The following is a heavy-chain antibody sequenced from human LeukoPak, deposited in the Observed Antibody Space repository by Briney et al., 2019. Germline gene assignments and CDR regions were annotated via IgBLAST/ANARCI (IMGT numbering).Heavy chain of an antibody. Sequence: GGSLRLSCAASGFTFSSYGMHWVRQAPGEGLEWVAFIRYDGSNKYYADSVKGRFTISRDNSKNTLYLQMNSLRAEDTAVYYCAKGYCTNGVCYTVAEYFQHWGQGTLVTVSS. V-gene: IGHV3-30*02. D-gene: IGHD2-8*01. J-gene: IGHJ1*01. CDR1: GFTFSSYG. CDR2: IRYDGSNK. CDR3: AKGYCTNGVCYTVAEYFQH.